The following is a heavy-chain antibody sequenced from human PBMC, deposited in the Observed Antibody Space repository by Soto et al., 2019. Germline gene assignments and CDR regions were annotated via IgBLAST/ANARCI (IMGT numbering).Heavy chain of an antibody. V-gene: IGHV1-46*01. CDR2: INPSAGST. CDR1: GYTFSIYY. J-gene: IGHJ6*02. CDR3: ARDLLRVGEPNGYCSGGACNFPPGGMDV. Sequence: QVHLVQSGAEVKKPGASVKVSCKATGYTFSIYYIHWVRQAPGQGLEWMGIINPSAGSTSYAQRFQGRVTLTSDTSTSTDYMDLSGLRSEDTAKYYCARDLLRVGEPNGYCSGGACNFPPGGMDVWGQGTTVTVSS. D-gene: IGHD2-15*01.